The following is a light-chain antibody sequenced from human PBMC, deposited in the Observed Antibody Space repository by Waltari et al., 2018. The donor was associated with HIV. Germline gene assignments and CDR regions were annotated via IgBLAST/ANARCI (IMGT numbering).Light chain of an antibody. CDR3: AAYDDNLPGWM. CDR2: RND. Sequence: QSVLTQPPSASGTPGQRASLSSSGSSSNIGTHPVFCYQQFPGTAPKVLIYRNDQRPSGVPDRFSASRSGTSASLVISGLRSEDEADYYCAAYDDNLPGWMFGGGTKLTAL. V-gene: IGLV1-47*01. CDR1: SSNIGTHP. J-gene: IGLJ3*02.